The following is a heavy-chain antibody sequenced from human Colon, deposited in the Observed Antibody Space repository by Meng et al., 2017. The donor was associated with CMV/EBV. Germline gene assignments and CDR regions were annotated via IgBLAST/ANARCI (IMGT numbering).Heavy chain of an antibody. CDR1: GYTFTDNY. D-gene: IGHD3-22*01. CDR2: INPNSGGT. V-gene: IGHV1-2*02. Sequence: VQLVRSGAEVKKPGASVKVSCKASGYTFTDNYMHWVRQAPGQGLEWMGWINPNSGGTNYAQKFQGRVTMTRDTSISTAYMELSRLRSDDTAVYYCARGKNYYDSSGYRKGLDYWGQGTLVTVSS. CDR3: ARGKNYYDSSGYRKGLDY. J-gene: IGHJ4*02.